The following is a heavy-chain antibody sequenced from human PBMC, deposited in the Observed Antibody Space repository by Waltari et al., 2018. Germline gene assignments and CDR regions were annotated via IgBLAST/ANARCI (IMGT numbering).Heavy chain of an antibody. D-gene: IGHD4-17*01. CDR2: ISYDGSNN. V-gene: IGHV3-30*04. CDR1: GFTFSSYA. Sequence: QVQLVESGGGVVQPGRSLRLSCAASGFTFSSYAMHWVRQAPGKGQGWVAVISYDGSNNNYADSVKGRFTISRDNAKNTLYLQMNSLRAEDTAVYYCARDWDGDYGYYFDYWGQGTLVTVSS. CDR3: ARDWDGDYGYYFDY. J-gene: IGHJ4*02.